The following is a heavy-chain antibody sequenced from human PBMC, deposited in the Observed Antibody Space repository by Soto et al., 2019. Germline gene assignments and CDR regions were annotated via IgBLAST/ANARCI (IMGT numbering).Heavy chain of an antibody. CDR2: ISYDGSNK. CDR1: GFTFSSYA. V-gene: IGHV3-30-3*01. CDR3: ARDRVIAVAGTSWYFDL. D-gene: IGHD6-19*01. J-gene: IGHJ2*01. Sequence: VGSLRLSCAASGFTFSSYAMHWVRQAPGKGLEWVAVISYDGSNKYYADSVKGRFTISRDNSKNTLYLQMNSLRAEDTAVYYCARDRVIAVAGTSWYFDLWGRGTLVTVSS.